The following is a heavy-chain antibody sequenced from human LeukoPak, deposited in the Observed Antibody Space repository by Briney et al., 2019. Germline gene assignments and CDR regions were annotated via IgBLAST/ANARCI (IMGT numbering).Heavy chain of an antibody. J-gene: IGHJ4*02. Sequence: SETLSLTCTVSGGSISSGSYYWSWIRQPAGKGLEWIGRIYTSGSTNYNPSLKSRVTISVDTSKNQFSLKLSSVTAADTAVYYCARGRYCSGGSCYDPHYFDYWGQGTLVTVSS. CDR2: IYTSGST. D-gene: IGHD2-15*01. V-gene: IGHV4-61*02. CDR1: GGSISSGSYY. CDR3: ARGRYCSGGSCYDPHYFDY.